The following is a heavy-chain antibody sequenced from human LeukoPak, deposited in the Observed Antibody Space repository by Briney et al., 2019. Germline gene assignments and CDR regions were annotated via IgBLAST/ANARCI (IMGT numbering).Heavy chain of an antibody. CDR1: GFTFDNFV. CDR2: ISGSGGST. CDR3: AKDQTMIRGVGFDY. Sequence: GGSLRLSCAASGFTFDNFVMSWVRQAPGKGLGWASGISGSGGSTYYADSLKGRFTISRDNSKNTLYLQMNSLRAEDTAVYYCAKDQTMIRGVGFDYWGQGTLVTVSS. D-gene: IGHD3-10*01. V-gene: IGHV3-23*01. J-gene: IGHJ4*02.